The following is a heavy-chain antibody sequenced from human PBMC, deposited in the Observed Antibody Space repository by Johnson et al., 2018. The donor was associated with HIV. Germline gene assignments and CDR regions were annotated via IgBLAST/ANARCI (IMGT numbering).Heavy chain of an antibody. D-gene: IGHD3-10*01. CDR1: GFTLYKYV. V-gene: IGHV3-NL1*01. Sequence: VQLVESGGGVVRPGRSLRLSCAASGFTLYKYVMYWARQAPGKGLEWVSVIYSGGSTYYADSVKGRFTISRDNAKNSLYLQMNSLRAEDTAVYYGASFDGEWVAFDIWGQGTIVTVSS. CDR3: ASFDGEWVAFDI. CDR2: IYSGGST. J-gene: IGHJ3*02.